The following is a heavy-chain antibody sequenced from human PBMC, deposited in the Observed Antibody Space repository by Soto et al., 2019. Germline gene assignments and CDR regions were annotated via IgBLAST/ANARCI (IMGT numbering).Heavy chain of an antibody. CDR2: IWYDGSNK. CDR1: GFTFSSYG. Sequence: GWSLRLSCAASGFTFSSYGMHWVRQAPGKGLEWVAVIWYDGSNKYYADSVKGRFTISRDNSKNTLYLQMNSLRAEDTAVYYCARARGYSGYVSAFDIWGQGTMVTVSS. D-gene: IGHD5-12*01. J-gene: IGHJ3*02. V-gene: IGHV3-33*01. CDR3: ARARGYSGYVSAFDI.